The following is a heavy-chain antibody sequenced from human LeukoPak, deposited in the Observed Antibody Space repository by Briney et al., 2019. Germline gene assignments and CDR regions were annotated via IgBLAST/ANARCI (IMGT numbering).Heavy chain of an antibody. CDR3: ARSFTMVRGVYYFDY. J-gene: IGHJ4*02. CDR1: GGSISNYY. CDR2: IYYSGST. D-gene: IGHD3-10*01. V-gene: IGHV4-59*01. Sequence: SETLSLTCTVSGGSISNYYWSWIRQPPGKGLEWIGYIYYSGSTNYNPSLKSRVTISVDTSKNQFSLKLSSVTAADTAVYYCARSFTMVRGVYYFDYWGQGTLVTVSS.